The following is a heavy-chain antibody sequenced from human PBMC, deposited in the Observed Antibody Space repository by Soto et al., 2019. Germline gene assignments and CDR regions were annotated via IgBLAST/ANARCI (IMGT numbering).Heavy chain of an antibody. V-gene: IGHV1-69*13. Sequence: VEVTCKECGGTKKNNSRSWVQHAKGKGLEWMGGITPIFGTSNYAQKFKGRVTVTADESTRTAYMELSSLRSEDTAMYFCARGWRHASREYCHAFRGQATLV. D-gene: IGHD2-21*02. CDR1: GGTKKNNS. J-gene: IGHJ4*02. CDR3: ARGWRHASREYCHAF. CDR2: ITPIFGTS.